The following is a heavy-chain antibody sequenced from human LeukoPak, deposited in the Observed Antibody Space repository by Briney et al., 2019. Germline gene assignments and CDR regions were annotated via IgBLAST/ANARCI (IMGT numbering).Heavy chain of an antibody. J-gene: IGHJ3*02. V-gene: IGHV3-66*01. CDR2: IYSGGST. D-gene: IGHD3-9*01. CDR1: GFTFSSYS. Sequence: PGGSLRLSCAPSGFTFSSYSMNWVRQAPGKGLEWVSVIYSGGSTYYADSVKGRFTISRDNSKNTLYLQMNSLRAEDTAVYYCARERVRRDYDILTGYYLGAFDIWGQGTMVTVSS. CDR3: ARERVRRDYDILTGYYLGAFDI.